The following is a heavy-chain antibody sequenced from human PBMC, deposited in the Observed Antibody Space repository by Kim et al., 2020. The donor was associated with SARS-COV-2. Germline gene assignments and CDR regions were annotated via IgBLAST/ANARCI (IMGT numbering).Heavy chain of an antibody. V-gene: IGHV4-38-2*02. CDR3: ARDQSSRDGYNFDY. D-gene: IGHD5-12*01. CDR2: IYHSGST. J-gene: IGHJ4*02. Sequence: SETLSLTCTVSGYSISSGYYWGWIRQPPGKGLEWIGSIYHSGSTYYNPSLKSRVTISVDTSKNQFSLKLSSVTAADTAVYYCARDQSSRDGYNFDYWGQGTLVTVSS. CDR1: GYSISSGYY.